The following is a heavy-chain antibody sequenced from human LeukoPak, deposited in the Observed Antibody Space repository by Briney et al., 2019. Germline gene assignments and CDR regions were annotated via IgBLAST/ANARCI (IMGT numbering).Heavy chain of an antibody. D-gene: IGHD2-15*01. J-gene: IGHJ4*02. CDR2: IYSDDSDA. V-gene: IGHV5-51*01. CDR1: GYSFNSYW. Sequence: GESLKISCNGYGYSFNSYWIAWVRQMPGKGREWMGIIYSDDSDARYGPYFQGQVTFSADKSIHTAYLQWNSLKASDTAMYYCARLLPGNPLLDYWGQGTLVTVSS. CDR3: ARLLPGNPLLDY.